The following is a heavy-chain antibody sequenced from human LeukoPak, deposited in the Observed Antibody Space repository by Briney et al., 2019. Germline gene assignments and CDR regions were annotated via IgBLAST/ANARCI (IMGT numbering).Heavy chain of an antibody. CDR2: MNPNSGNT. CDR3: ARETYCSGGSCYSWIDY. Sequence: ASVKVSCKASGYTLTSYDINWVRQATGQGLEWMGWMNPNSGNTGYAQKFQGRVTMTRNTSISTAYMELSSLRSEDTAVYYCARETYCSGGSCYSWIDYWGQGTLVTVSS. CDR1: GYTLTSYD. D-gene: IGHD2-15*01. V-gene: IGHV1-8*01. J-gene: IGHJ4*02.